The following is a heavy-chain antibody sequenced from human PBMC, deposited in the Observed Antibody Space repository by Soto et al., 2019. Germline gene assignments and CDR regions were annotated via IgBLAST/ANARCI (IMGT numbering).Heavy chain of an antibody. D-gene: IGHD2-15*01. CDR2: IYPGDSDT. CDR3: ARLLCSGGSCYPAYFDY. Sequence: PGESLKISCKGSGYSFTSYWIGWVRQMPGKGLEWMGIIYPGDSDTRYSPSFQGQVTISADKSISTAYLQWSSLKASDTAMYYCARLLCSGGSCYPAYFDYWGQGTLVTVSS. J-gene: IGHJ4*02. CDR1: GYSFTSYW. V-gene: IGHV5-51*01.